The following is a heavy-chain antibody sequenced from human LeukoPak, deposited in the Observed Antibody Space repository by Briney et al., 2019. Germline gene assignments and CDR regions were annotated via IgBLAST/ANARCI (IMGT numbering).Heavy chain of an antibody. Sequence: MTSETLFLTCTVSGGSISSYYWSWIRQPPGKGLEWIGYIYTSGSTNYNPSLKSRVTISVDTSKNQFSLKLSSVTAADTAVYYCARLTRDGYNPYYFDYWGQGTLVTVSS. CDR1: GGSISSYY. CDR3: ARLTRDGYNPYYFDY. V-gene: IGHV4-4*09. J-gene: IGHJ4*02. CDR2: IYTSGST. D-gene: IGHD5-24*01.